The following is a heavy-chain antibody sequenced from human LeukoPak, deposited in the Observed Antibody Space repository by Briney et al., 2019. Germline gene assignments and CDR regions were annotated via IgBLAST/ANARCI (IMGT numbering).Heavy chain of an antibody. J-gene: IGHJ6*03. CDR3: AKGVGIAAAAYMDV. CDR1: GFTFSSYG. V-gene: IGHV3-30*02. Sequence: PGGSLRLSCAASGFTFSSYGMHWVRQAPGKGLEWVAFIRYDGGNKYYADSVKGRFTIPRDNSKNTLYLQMNSLRAEDTAVYYCAKGVGIAAAAYMDVWGKGTTVTVSS. CDR2: IRYDGGNK. D-gene: IGHD6-13*01.